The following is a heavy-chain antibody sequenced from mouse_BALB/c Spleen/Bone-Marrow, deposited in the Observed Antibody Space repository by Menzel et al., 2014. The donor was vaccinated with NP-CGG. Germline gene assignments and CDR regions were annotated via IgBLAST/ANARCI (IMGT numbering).Heavy chain of an antibody. CDR3: ARAYYWYAMDY. CDR2: IYYSGTI. V-gene: IGHV3-5*02. Sequence: EVKLVESGPGLVKPSQTVSLTCTVTGISITTGNYRWSWIRQFPGNKLEWIGYIYYSGTITYNPSLTSRTTITRDTSKNQFFLEMNSLTAEDTATYYCARAYYWYAMDYWGQGTSVTVSS. J-gene: IGHJ4*01. CDR1: GISITTGNYR. D-gene: IGHD2-10*01.